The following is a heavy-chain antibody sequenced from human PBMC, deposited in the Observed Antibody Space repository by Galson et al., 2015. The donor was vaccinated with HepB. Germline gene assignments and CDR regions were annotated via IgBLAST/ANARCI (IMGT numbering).Heavy chain of an antibody. D-gene: IGHD6-6*01. Sequence: SLRLSCAASGFTFSTYNMNWVRQAPGKGLEWVSYISSSSRNIFYADSAEGRFTISRDNAKNSLYLQMNSLRAEDTAVYYCARSWVTARPYYFDSWGQGTLVTVSS. V-gene: IGHV3-48*01. CDR2: ISSSSRNI. J-gene: IGHJ4*02. CDR1: GFTFSTYN. CDR3: ARSWVTARPYYFDS.